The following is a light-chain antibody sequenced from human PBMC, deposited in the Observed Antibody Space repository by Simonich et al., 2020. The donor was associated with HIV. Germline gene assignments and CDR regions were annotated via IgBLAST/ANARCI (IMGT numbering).Light chain of an antibody. CDR3: QQYNDWPPPIT. V-gene: IGKV3-15*01. CDR2: GAS. J-gene: IGKJ5*01. CDR1: QSVSSN. Sequence: EVVMTQSPVTLSVSPGERATLSCRASQSVSSNLAWYQQKPGQAPRLVISGASTRATGIPARFSGSGSGTEFTLTISSLQSEDFALYYCQQYNDWPPPITFGQGTRLEIK.